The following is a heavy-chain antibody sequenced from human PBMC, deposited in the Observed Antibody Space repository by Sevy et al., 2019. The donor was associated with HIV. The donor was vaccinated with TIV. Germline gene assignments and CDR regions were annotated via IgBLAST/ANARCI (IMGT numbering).Heavy chain of an antibody. Sequence: ASVKVSCKTSGYTFTNYHITWVRQAPGQGLEWMGWITPNNGNTKVAQRLQGRVTMTTDTSTSTAYMELRSLKSDDTAVYYCARAPSGSQGPGLYFDLWGQGTLVTVSS. CDR1: GYTFTNYH. J-gene: IGHJ1*01. CDR2: ITPNNGNT. D-gene: IGHD1-26*01. V-gene: IGHV1-18*01. CDR3: ARAPSGSQGPGLYFDL.